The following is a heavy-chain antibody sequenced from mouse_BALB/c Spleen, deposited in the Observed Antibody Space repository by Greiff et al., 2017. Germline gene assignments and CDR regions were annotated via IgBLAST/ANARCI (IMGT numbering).Heavy chain of an antibody. Sequence: VQLKESGPELVKPGASVKMSCKASGYTFTSYVMHWVKQKPGQGLEWIGYINPYNDGTKYNEKFKGKATLTSDKSSSTAYMELSSLTSEDSAVYYCAAITTVVAPMDYWGQGTSVTVSS. J-gene: IGHJ4*01. D-gene: IGHD1-1*01. CDR1: GYTFTSYV. CDR3: AAITTVVAPMDY. V-gene: IGHV1-14*01. CDR2: INPYNDGT.